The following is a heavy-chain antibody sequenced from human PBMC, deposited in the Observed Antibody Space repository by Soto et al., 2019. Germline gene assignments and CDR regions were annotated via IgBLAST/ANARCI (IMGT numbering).Heavy chain of an antibody. CDR3: ASQGLPYFDWSPTPLYYMDV. D-gene: IGHD3-9*01. CDR2: INHSGNT. J-gene: IGHJ6*03. V-gene: IGHV4-34*01. Sequence: PSETMCLTCAVYGGYFSGYYCSWIRQPPGKGLDWIGEINHSGNTNYNPSLKSRVTISVDKSKNQFSLRLSSVTAADTAVYYCASQGLPYFDWSPTPLYYMDVWGKGTTVTVSS. CDR1: GGYFSGYY.